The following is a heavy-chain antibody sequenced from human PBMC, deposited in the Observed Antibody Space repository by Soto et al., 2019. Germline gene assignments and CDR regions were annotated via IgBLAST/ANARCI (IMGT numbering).Heavy chain of an antibody. V-gene: IGHV4-59*01. D-gene: IGHD1-26*01. Sequence: SETLSLTCTVSGGPISSYYWSWIRQPPGKGLEWIGYIYYSGSTNYNPSLKSRVTISVDTSKNQFSLKLSSVTAADTAVYYCARDQWGSYWGQGTLVTSPQ. J-gene: IGHJ4*02. CDR1: GGPISSYY. CDR3: ARDQWGSY. CDR2: IYYSGST.